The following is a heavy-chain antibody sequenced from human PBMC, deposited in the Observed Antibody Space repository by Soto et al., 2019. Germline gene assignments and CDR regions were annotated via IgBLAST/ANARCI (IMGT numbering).Heavy chain of an antibody. D-gene: IGHD6-19*01. Sequence: GGSLRLSCAASGFTFSSYGMHWVRQAPGKGLEWVAVISYDGSNKYYADSVKGRFTISRDNSKNTLYLQMNSLRAEDTAVYYCAKDNRIAVESYYFDYWGQGTLVTVSS. J-gene: IGHJ4*02. V-gene: IGHV3-30*18. CDR2: ISYDGSNK. CDR3: AKDNRIAVESYYFDY. CDR1: GFTFSSYG.